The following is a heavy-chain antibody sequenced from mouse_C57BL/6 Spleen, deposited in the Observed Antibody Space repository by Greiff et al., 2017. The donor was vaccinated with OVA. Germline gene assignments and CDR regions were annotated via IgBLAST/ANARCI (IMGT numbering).Heavy chain of an antibody. Sequence: QVQLQQPGAELVKPGASVKLSCKASGYTFTSYWMQWVKQRPGQGLEWIGEIAPSDSYTNYNQKFKGKATLTVDTSSSTAYMQLSSLTSEDSAVYYCASSWLLDYWGQGTTLTVSS. V-gene: IGHV1-50*01. CDR1: GYTFTSYW. D-gene: IGHD2-3*01. J-gene: IGHJ2*01. CDR3: ASSWLLDY. CDR2: IAPSDSYT.